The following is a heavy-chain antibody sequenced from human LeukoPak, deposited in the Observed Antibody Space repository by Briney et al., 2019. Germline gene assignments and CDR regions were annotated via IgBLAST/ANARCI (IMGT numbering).Heavy chain of an antibody. CDR3: ARDPPGCSSTSCYGI. D-gene: IGHD2-2*01. CDR2: IYTSGST. Sequence: PSETLSLTCTVSGGSISSYYWSWIRQPAGKGLEWIGRIYTSGSTNYNPSLKSRATMSVDTSKNQFSLKLSSVTAADTAVYYCARDPPGCSSTSCYGIWGQGTLVTVSS. V-gene: IGHV4-4*07. CDR1: GGSISSYY. J-gene: IGHJ4*02.